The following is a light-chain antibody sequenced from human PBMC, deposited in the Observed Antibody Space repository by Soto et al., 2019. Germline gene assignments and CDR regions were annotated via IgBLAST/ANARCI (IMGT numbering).Light chain of an antibody. CDR1: SSDVGGYNY. Sequence: QSALTRPASVSGCPGQSITISCTGTSSDVGGYNYVSWYQQHPGKGPKLMIYEVSNRPSGVSNRFSGSKSGNTATLTISGLQAEDEADYYCSSYTSTTTRVFGTGTKVTVL. CDR2: EVS. CDR3: SSYTSTTTRV. V-gene: IGLV2-14*03. J-gene: IGLJ1*01.